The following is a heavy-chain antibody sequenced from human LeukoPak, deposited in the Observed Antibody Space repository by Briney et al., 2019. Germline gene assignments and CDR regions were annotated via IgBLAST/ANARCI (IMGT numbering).Heavy chain of an antibody. CDR2: TYYRSKWFN. CDR1: GDSVSSSSAA. CDR3: ARGTIAGSGTVYFDY. J-gene: IGHJ4*02. D-gene: IGHD6-13*01. V-gene: IGHV6-1*01. Sequence: SQTLSLTCAISGDSVSSSSAAWNWIRQSPSRGLEWLGRTYYRSKWFNDYAVSVKSRITINADTSKNLFSLQLNSVTPEDTAVYYCARGTIAGSGTVYFDYWGQGTLVTVSS.